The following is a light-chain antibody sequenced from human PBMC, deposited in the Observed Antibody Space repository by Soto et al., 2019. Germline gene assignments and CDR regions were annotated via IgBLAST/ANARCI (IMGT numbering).Light chain of an antibody. CDR2: GAS. J-gene: IGKJ1*01. Sequence: EISLSQSPGTLSLSPWERATLSCTASQSSSSSYLAWYQQKPGQAPRLLIYGASSRATGIPDRFSGSVSGTDFTLTISRLEPEDFAVYYCQQYGSSPRTFGQGTKVDIK. CDR3: QQYGSSPRT. CDR1: QSSSSSY. V-gene: IGKV3-20*01.